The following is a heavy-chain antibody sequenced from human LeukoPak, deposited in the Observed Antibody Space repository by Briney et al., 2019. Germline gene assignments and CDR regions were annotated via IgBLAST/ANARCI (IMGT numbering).Heavy chain of an antibody. CDR1: GFTFNNHA. J-gene: IGHJ6*02. D-gene: IGHD6-13*01. Sequence: PGGSLRLSCAASGFTFNNHAMHWVRQAPGKGLEWVSGISWNSDNIGYADSVKGRFTISRDNAKNSLYLQMNSLRDEDTALYYCAKGRSSSWYDGMDVWGQGTTVTVSS. CDR3: AKGRSSSWYDGMDV. CDR2: ISWNSDNI. V-gene: IGHV3-9*01.